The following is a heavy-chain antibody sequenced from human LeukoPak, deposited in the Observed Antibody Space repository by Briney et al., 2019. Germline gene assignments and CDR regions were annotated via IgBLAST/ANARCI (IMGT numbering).Heavy chain of an antibody. CDR2: INHSGST. CDR1: GGSISSYY. D-gene: IGHD2-8*02. V-gene: IGHV4-34*01. J-gene: IGHJ4*02. Sequence: SETLSLTCTVSGGSISSYYWGWIRRPPGKGLEWIGEINHSGSTNYNPSLKSRVTISVDTSKNQFSLKLSSVTAADTAVYYCVTGLRVWGFDYWGQGTLVTVST. CDR3: VTGLRVWGFDY.